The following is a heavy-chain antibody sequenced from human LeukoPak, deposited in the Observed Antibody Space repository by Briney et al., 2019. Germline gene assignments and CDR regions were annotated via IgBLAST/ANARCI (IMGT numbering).Heavy chain of an antibody. CDR3: ARHLPYYYDSSGCSRTSAFDI. CDR2: IYYSGST. CDR1: GGSISSYY. J-gene: IGHJ3*02. Sequence: SETLSLTCTVSGGSISSYYWSWIRQPPGKGLEWIGYIYYSGSTNYNPSLKSRVTISVDTSKNQFSLKLSSVTAADTAVYYCARHLPYYYDSSGCSRTSAFDIWGQGTMVTVSS. D-gene: IGHD3-22*01. V-gene: IGHV4-59*08.